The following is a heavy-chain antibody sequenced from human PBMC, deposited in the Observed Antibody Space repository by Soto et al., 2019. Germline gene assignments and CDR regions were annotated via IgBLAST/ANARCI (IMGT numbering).Heavy chain of an antibody. J-gene: IGHJ6*02. CDR1: GFAFSSYA. Sequence: GGSLRLSCAASGFAFSSYAMNWVRQAPGKGLEWVSGIVDSGGRAFYADSVKGRFTISRDNSKNTLYLEMNNLRAEDTAIYYCAPVPAASSYYSTDVWGQGTTVTVSS. CDR2: IVDSGGRA. D-gene: IGHD2-2*01. CDR3: APVPAASSYYSTDV. V-gene: IGHV3-23*01.